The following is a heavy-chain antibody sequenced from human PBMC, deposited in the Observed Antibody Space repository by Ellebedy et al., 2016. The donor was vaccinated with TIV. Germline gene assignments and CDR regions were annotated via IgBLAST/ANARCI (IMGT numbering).Heavy chain of an antibody. J-gene: IGHJ6*02. CDR3: VRDACRTFSGGRCYSHYYGMDV. D-gene: IGHD2-15*01. V-gene: IGHV1-3*01. CDR1: GYTFISYT. CDR2: INAGNGNT. Sequence: AASVKVSCKASGYTFISYTMHWARQAPGQRLEWMGWINAGNGNTKYSQKFQGRVTITRDTSASTAYMELSSLRSEDTAVYYCVRDACRTFSGGRCYSHYYGMDVWGQGTTVTVSS.